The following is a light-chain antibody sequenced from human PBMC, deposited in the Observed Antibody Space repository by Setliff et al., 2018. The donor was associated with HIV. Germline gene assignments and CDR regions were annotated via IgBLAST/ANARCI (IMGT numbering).Light chain of an antibody. V-gene: IGKV3-20*01. J-gene: IGKJ1*01. CDR1: RDLSRTD. CDR2: GAL. Sequence: DIVLTQSPGTLSLSPGERATLSCRASRDLSRTDLSWYQQKPGQTPRLLIFGALFRANGIPDRFSGSGSGTDFTLTISRLESEDFAVYYCHQYGSSPWGTFGQGTKVDIK. CDR3: HQYGSSPWGT.